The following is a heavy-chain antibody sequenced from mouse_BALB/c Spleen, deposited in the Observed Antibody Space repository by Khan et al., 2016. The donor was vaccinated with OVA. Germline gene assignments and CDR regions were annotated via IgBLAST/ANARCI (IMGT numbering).Heavy chain of an antibody. CDR2: MWSGGIT. CDR1: GFPLTRYG. J-gene: IGHJ2*01. Sequence: QVQLQQPGPGLVQPSQSLYITCPASGFPLTRYGIHWVRQSPGKGLAWLGVMWSGGITDYNATFKYRLSIIKDSAKSQVCFKMNRQQTNHTSIYTCAKNRNGDFDYWGQGTTLTVAA. CDR3: AKNRNGDFDY. D-gene: IGHD1-1*02. V-gene: IGHV2-2*02.